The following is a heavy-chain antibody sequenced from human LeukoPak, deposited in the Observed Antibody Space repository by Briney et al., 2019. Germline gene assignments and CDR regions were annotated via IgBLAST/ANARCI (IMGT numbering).Heavy chain of an antibody. J-gene: IGHJ3*02. CDR2: IYTSGST. Sequence: PSETLSLTCTVSGGSISSGGYYWSWIRQHPGKGLEWIGRIYTSGSTNYNPSLKSRVTISVDTSKNQFSLKLSSVTAADTAVYYCARGEYSSSHDAFDIWGQGTMVTVSS. CDR3: ARGEYSSSHDAFDI. CDR1: GGSISSGGYY. V-gene: IGHV4-61*02. D-gene: IGHD6-6*01.